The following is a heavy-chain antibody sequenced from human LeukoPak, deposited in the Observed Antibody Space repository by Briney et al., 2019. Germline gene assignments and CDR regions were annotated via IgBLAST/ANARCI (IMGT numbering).Heavy chain of an antibody. J-gene: IGHJ4*02. V-gene: IGHV1-18*01. Sequence: ASVKVSCKASGYTFTSYGISWVRQAPGQGLEWMGWISAYNGNTNYAQKLQGRVTMTTDTSTSTAYMELRSLRSDDTAVYYCARDPVRGTYCSSISCYPDYWGQGTLVTVSS. CDR1: GYTFTSYG. D-gene: IGHD2-2*01. CDR3: ARDPVRGTYCSSISCYPDY. CDR2: ISAYNGNT.